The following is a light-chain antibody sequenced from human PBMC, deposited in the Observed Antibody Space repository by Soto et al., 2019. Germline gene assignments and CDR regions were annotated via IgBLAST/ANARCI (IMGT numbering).Light chain of an antibody. CDR3: QQSYTTPPWT. CDR1: QSISSY. V-gene: IGKV1-39*01. J-gene: IGKJ1*01. CDR2: DAS. Sequence: DIQMTQSPSSLSASVGDRVTITCRASQSISSYLNWYQQKPGKAPKVLIYDASSLQSGVPSRFSGSGSGTDFTLTISSLQPEDFETYYCQQSYTTPPWTFGQGTKVEIK.